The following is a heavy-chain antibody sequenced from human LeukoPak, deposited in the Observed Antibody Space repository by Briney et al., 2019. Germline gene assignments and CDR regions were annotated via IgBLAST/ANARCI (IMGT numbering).Heavy chain of an antibody. CDR1: GGSINSDY. V-gene: IGHV4-59*01. Sequence: SETLSLTCTVSGGSINSDYWSWIRLPPGKGLEWIGYISYIGSTNYNPSLKSRVTVSVDTSKNQFSLKLSSATAADTAVYYCARLIQGTSCRFDIWGQGTMVAVSS. CDR2: ISYIGST. CDR3: ARLIQGTSCRFDI. J-gene: IGHJ3*02. D-gene: IGHD2-2*01.